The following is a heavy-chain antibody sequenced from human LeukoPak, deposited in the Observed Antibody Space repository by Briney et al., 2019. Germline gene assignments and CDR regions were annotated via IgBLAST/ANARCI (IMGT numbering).Heavy chain of an antibody. J-gene: IGHJ4*02. D-gene: IGHD3-3*01. CDR3: ARGDYDFWSGYYTGSGYSDY. Sequence: ASVKVSCKASGYTFTSYYMHWVRQAPGQALEWMGIINPSGGSTSYAQRFQGRVTMTRDTSTSIVYMELSSLRSEDTAVYYCARGDYDFWSGYYTGSGYSDYWGQGTLVTVSS. CDR2: INPSGGST. V-gene: IGHV1-46*03. CDR1: GYTFTSYY.